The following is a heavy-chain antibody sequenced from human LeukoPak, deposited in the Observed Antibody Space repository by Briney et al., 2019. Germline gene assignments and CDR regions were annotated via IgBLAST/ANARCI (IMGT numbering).Heavy chain of an antibody. CDR2: ISSSGSTK. CDR1: GLTFSSYE. CDR3: ARGNYYYYAMDV. J-gene: IGHJ6*02. V-gene: IGHV3-48*03. Sequence: PGGSLRLSCAASGLTFSSYEMIWVRQAPGKWLEWVSYISSSGSTKYYADSVKGRFTISRDNAKNSLYLQMNSLRAEDTAVYYCARGNYYYYAMDVWGQGTTVTVSS.